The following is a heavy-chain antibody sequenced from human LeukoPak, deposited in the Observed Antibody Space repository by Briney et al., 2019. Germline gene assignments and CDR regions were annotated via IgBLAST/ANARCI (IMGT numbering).Heavy chain of an antibody. J-gene: IGHJ4*02. CDR3: AKDLHYYASGSYLFDY. V-gene: IGHV3-23*01. Sequence: GGSLRLSCAAPGFTFSSYAMSWVRQAPGKGLEWVSAISDSGGSTYYADSVTGRFTISRDNSKNTLYLQMNSLRAEDTAVYYCAKDLHYYASGSYLFDYWGQGTLVTVSS. CDR1: GFTFSSYA. CDR2: ISDSGGST. D-gene: IGHD3-10*01.